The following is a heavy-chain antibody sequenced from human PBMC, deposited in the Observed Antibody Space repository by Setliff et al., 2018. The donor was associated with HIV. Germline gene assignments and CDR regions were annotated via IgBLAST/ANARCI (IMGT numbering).Heavy chain of an antibody. V-gene: IGHV4-59*05. Sequence: SETLSLTCTVSGGSISRYYWSWIRQPAGKGLEWIGSIYYSGSTYYSPSLESRIAISMDTSKNQFSLKLRSVTAADTAMYYCARDAVRSKDWFNPWGPGILVTVSS. CDR2: IYYSGST. J-gene: IGHJ5*02. CDR1: GGSISRYY. D-gene: IGHD4-17*01. CDR3: ARDAVRSKDWFNP.